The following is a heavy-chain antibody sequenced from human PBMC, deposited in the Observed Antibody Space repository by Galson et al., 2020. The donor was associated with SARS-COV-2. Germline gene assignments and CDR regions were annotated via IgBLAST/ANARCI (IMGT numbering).Heavy chain of an antibody. J-gene: IGHJ4*02. CDR3: ARVPSSSWYFDY. CDR1: GFTFSSYW. V-gene: IGHV3-7*03. D-gene: IGHD6-13*01. CDR2: IKQDGSEK. Sequence: SCAASGFTFSSYWMSWVRQAPGKGLEWVANIKQDGSEKYYVDSVKGRFTISRDNAKNLLYLQMNSLRAEDTAVYYCARVPSSSWYFDYWGQGTLVTVSS.